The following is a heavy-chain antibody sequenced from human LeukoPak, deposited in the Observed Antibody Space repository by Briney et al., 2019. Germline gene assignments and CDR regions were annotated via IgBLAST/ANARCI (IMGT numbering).Heavy chain of an antibody. CDR1: EFIFSNYW. CDR2: INSDGSFT. Sequence: GGSLRLSCAASEFIFSNYWMHWVRQTPGKGLVWVSRINSDGSFTSYADSVKGRFTISRDNAKNTLYLQMNSLRAEDTAIYYCARVQVLGTYDWFDPWGQGTLVTVSS. V-gene: IGHV3-74*01. D-gene: IGHD4/OR15-4a*01. CDR3: ARVQVLGTYDWFDP. J-gene: IGHJ5*02.